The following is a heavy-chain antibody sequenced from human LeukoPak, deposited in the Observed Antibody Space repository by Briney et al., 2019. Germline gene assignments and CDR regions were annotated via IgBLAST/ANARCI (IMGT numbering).Heavy chain of an antibody. V-gene: IGHV3-30*04. CDR2: ISYDGSNK. Sequence: PGRSLRLSCAASGFTFSSYAMHWVRQAPGKGLEWVAVISYDGSNKYYADSVKGRFTISRDNSKNTLYLQMNSLRAEDTAVYYCARDRVSYMDVWGKGTTVTVSS. D-gene: IGHD4-23*01. CDR3: ARDRVSYMDV. J-gene: IGHJ6*03. CDR1: GFTFSSYA.